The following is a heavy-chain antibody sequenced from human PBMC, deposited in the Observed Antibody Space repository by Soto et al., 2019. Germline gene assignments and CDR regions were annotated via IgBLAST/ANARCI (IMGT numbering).Heavy chain of an antibody. CDR2: IYHSGST. Sequence: SETLSLTCAVSGGSISSGGYSWSWIRQPPGKGLEWIGYIYHSGSTYYNPSLKSRVTISVDKSKNQFSLKLSSVTAADTAVYYCARHNYGSGSTYFDYWGQGTLVTVSS. CDR3: ARHNYGSGSTYFDY. D-gene: IGHD3-10*01. V-gene: IGHV4-30-2*01. J-gene: IGHJ4*02. CDR1: GGSISSGGYS.